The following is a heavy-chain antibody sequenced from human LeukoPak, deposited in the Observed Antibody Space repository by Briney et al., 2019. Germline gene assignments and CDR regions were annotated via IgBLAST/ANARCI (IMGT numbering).Heavy chain of an antibody. D-gene: IGHD6-19*01. CDR3: AREAVAGTSPLDYYYYYMDV. V-gene: IGHV1-2*02. CDR2: INPNSGGT. Sequence: ASVKVSCKASGYTFTGYYMHWVRQAPGQGLEWMGWINPNSGGTSYAQKFQGRVTMTRDTSISTAYMELSRLRSDDTAVYYCAREAVAGTSPLDYYYYYMDVWGKGTTVTVSS. CDR1: GYTFTGYY. J-gene: IGHJ6*03.